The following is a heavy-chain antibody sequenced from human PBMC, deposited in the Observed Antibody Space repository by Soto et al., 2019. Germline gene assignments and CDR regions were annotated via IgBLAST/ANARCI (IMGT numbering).Heavy chain of an antibody. CDR1: GYSFTNYW. J-gene: IGHJ6*02. Sequence: HGESLKISCKGSGYSFTNYWIGWVRQMPGKGLELMGIIYPGDSDTRYSPSFQGRVTISADKSISTAYLQWTSLKASDTAMYYCARKVTGRPASYYYYGLDVWGQGTTVTVSS. V-gene: IGHV5-51*01. CDR2: IYPGDSDT. D-gene: IGHD5-18*01. CDR3: ARKVTGRPASYYYYGLDV.